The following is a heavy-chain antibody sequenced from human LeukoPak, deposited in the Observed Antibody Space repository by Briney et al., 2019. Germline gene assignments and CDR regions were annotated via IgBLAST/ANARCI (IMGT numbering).Heavy chain of an antibody. Sequence: PSETLSLTCTVSGGSISSYYWSWIRQPPGKGLEWIGYIYYSGSTNYNPSLKSRVTISVDTSKNQFSLKLSSVTAADTAVYYCARGRIRGGPYRYWGQGTLVTVSS. D-gene: IGHD2-15*01. CDR3: ARGRIRGGPYRY. J-gene: IGHJ4*02. V-gene: IGHV4-59*01. CDR1: GGSISSYY. CDR2: IYYSGST.